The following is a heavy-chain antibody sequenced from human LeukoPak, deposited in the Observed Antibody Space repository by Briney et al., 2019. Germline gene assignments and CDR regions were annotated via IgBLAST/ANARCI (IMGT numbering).Heavy chain of an antibody. Sequence: GGSLRLSCAASGFTFSSYVMHWVRQAPGKGLEWVAFISYDGSNKYYADSVKGRFTISRDNAKNSLYLQMNSLRAEDTAVYYCARALYLTWGAFDIWGQGTMVTVSS. J-gene: IGHJ3*02. CDR1: GFTFSSYV. V-gene: IGHV3-30*03. CDR2: ISYDGSNK. D-gene: IGHD3-16*01. CDR3: ARALYLTWGAFDI.